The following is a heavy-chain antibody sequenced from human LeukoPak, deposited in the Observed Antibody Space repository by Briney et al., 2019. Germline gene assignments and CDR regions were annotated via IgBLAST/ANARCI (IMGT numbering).Heavy chain of an antibody. Sequence: GGSLRLSCAASGFSFNSDWMHWVRQVPGEGLVWVSRINSDGTSTAYADSVKGRFTISRDNAKNTLYLQMNSLRVEDTAVYYCGRALGSPLHHGGEGTVVTVSS. V-gene: IGHV3-74*01. D-gene: IGHD1-26*01. J-gene: IGHJ4*02. CDR3: GRALGSPLHH. CDR1: GFSFNSDW. CDR2: INSDGTST.